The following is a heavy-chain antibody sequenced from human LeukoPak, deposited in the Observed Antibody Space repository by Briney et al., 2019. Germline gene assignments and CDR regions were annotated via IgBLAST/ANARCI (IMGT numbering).Heavy chain of an antibody. J-gene: IGHJ4*02. CDR1: GFTFSSHA. CDR2: ISGSGGST. CDR3: AKGPEDIVVVPAAIG. V-gene: IGHV3-23*01. D-gene: IGHD2-2*01. Sequence: GGSLRLSCAASGFTFSSHAMSWVRQAPGKGLEWVSAISGSGGSTYYADSVKGRFTISRDNSKNTLYLQMNSLRAEDTAVYYCAKGPEDIVVVPAAIGWGQGTLVTVSS.